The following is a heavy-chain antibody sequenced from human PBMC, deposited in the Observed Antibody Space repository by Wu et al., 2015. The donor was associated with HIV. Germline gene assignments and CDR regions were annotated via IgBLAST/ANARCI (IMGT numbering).Heavy chain of an antibody. V-gene: IGHV1-2*02. CDR3: TREEWDRTLSYYYYGMDV. J-gene: IGHJ6*02. D-gene: IGHD1-26*01. CDR2: INPKTGGA. Sequence: QVQVVQSGAELKKPGASVKVSCKASGYTFTSYYMHWVRQAPGQGLEWVGWINPKTGGAVYAQNFLGRVTMTSDTSVNSVYMEVTRLKSDDAAVYFCTREEWDRTLSYYYYGMDVWGQGP. CDR1: GYTFTSYY.